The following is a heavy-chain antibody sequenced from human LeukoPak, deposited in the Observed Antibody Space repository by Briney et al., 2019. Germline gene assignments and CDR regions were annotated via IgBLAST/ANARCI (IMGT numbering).Heavy chain of an antibody. CDR1: GLTFSRYS. D-gene: IGHD1-26*01. V-gene: IGHV3-48*01. CDR3: ARSRGSSGSYPFDY. J-gene: IGHJ4*01. CDR2: ISSSSSTI. Sequence: GGSLRLSCAASGLTFSRYSMNWDRQAPGKGLEWVSYISSSSSTIYYAGSVKGRFTISRDNAKNSLFLQMNSLRAEDTAVYYCARSRGSSGSYPFDYWGEGTLVTVSS.